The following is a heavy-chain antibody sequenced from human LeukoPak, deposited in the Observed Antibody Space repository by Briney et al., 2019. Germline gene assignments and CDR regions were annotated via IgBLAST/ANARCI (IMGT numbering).Heavy chain of an antibody. CDR3: GRWGIEAALDS. J-gene: IGHJ5*02. Sequence: GGSLRLSCAASGFTFRNYWMSWVRQAPGKGLEWVANIRPDGSDKYYVDSVKDRFTISRDNAQNSLSLQMNSLRGEDSGVYYCGRWGIEAALDSWGQGTLVTVSS. V-gene: IGHV3-7*01. CDR2: IRPDGSDK. CDR1: GFTFRNYW. D-gene: IGHD2-15*01.